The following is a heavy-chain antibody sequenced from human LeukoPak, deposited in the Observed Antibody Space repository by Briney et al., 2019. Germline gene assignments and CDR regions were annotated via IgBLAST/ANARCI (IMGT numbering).Heavy chain of an antibody. D-gene: IGHD4-23*01. CDR1: GGSISSYY. CDR2: IYYSGST. V-gene: IGHV4-59*01. J-gene: IGHJ4*02. Sequence: SETLSLTCTVSGGSISSYYWSWIRQPPGKGLEWIGYIYYSGSTNYNPSLKSRVTISVDTSKNQFSLKLSSVTAADTAVYYCARVSFGTVVTPVLHDYWGQGTLVTVSS. CDR3: ARVSFGTVVTPVLHDY.